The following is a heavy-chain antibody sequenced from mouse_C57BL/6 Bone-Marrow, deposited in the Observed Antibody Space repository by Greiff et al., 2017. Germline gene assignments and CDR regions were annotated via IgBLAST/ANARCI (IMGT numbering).Heavy chain of an antibody. J-gene: IGHJ2*01. V-gene: IGHV14-4*01. Sequence: VQLQQSGAELVRPGASVKLSCTASGFNIKDDYMHWVKQRPEQGLEWIGWIDPENGDTEYASKFQGKATITADPSSITAYLQLSSLTSEDTAVYYCSTGVHYWGQGTTLTVSA. CDR1: GFNIKDDY. CDR3: STGVHY. CDR2: IDPENGDT.